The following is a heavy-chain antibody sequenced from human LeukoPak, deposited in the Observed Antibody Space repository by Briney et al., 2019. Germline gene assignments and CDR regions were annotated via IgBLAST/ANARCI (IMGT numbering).Heavy chain of an antibody. J-gene: IGHJ6*02. Sequence: GGSLRLSCAASVFTSTSPGMSWVRQAPGKGLLWVTRINGDGSVTVYADSVKGRFTISRDNAKNTLYLQMSSLRAEDTAVYHCASDSPYYGMDVWGQGTTVTVSS. CDR1: VFTSTSPG. CDR2: INGDGSVT. CDR3: ASDSPYYGMDV. V-gene: IGHV3-74*01.